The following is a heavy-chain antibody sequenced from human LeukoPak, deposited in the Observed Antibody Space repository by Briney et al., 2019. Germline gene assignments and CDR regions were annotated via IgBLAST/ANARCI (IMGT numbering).Heavy chain of an antibody. Sequence: GGSLRLSCAASGFTFSSYSMNWVRQVPGKGLEWVSAISGSGGSTYYADSVKGRFTISRDNSKNTLYLQMNSLRAEDTAVYYCAKGGYSGYDCDYWGQGTLVTVSS. V-gene: IGHV3-23*01. J-gene: IGHJ4*02. CDR1: GFTFSSYS. CDR2: ISGSGGST. D-gene: IGHD5-12*01. CDR3: AKGGYSGYDCDY.